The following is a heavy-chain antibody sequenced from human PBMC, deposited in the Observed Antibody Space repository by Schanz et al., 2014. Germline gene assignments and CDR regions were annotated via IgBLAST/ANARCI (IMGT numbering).Heavy chain of an antibody. CDR3: ANNWNLDY. CDR1: GFSFSSYA. CDR2: ISGGGGST. Sequence: EVQLLESGGGLVQPGGSLRLSCAASGFSFSSYAMGWVRQARGKGLEWVSAISGGGGSTYYADSVKGRFTISRDNSKNTLYLQMNSLRAEDTAVYYCANNWNLDYWGQGTLVTGSS. D-gene: IGHD1-20*01. J-gene: IGHJ4*02. V-gene: IGHV3-23*01.